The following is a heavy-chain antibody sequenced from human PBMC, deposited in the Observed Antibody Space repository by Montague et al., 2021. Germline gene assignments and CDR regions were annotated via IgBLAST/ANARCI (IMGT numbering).Heavy chain of an antibody. Sequence: SETLSLTCTVSGDSMNTYKWNWIRQPPGKGLEWIGYIYSSGNTNYNPSLKSRVTISVDTSRNQFSLEVRSVTAADTAKYYCARAWSAFDFWGQGIMVTVSS. CDR2: IYSSGNT. J-gene: IGHJ3*01. CDR1: GDSMNTYK. V-gene: IGHV4-59*01. D-gene: IGHD1-26*01. CDR3: ARAWSAFDF.